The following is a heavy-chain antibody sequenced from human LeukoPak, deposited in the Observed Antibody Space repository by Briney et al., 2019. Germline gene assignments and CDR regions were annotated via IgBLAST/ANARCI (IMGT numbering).Heavy chain of an antibody. Sequence: PGGSLRLSCAASGFTFSSYSMNWVRQAPGKGLEWVSYISSSSSTIYYADSVKGRFTISGDNAKNSLYLQINSPRAEDTAVYYCARDRGWYLDYWGQGTLVTVSS. CDR1: GFTFSSYS. CDR2: ISSSSSTI. J-gene: IGHJ4*02. D-gene: IGHD6-19*01. V-gene: IGHV3-48*01. CDR3: ARDRGWYLDY.